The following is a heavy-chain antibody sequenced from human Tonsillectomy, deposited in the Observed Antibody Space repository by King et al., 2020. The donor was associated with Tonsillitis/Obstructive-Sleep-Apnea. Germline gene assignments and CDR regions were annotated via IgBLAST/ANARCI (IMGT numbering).Heavy chain of an antibody. D-gene: IGHD5/OR15-5a*01. CDR3: AKTLTGSVAALDS. CDR2: IRSNGDST. Sequence: VQLVESGGGLVQPGGSLRLSCAASGFTFSSYSMHWVRQAPWKGLEYVSAIRSNGDSTYYANSVKGRFTISRDNSKNTLYLQLGSLRAEDMAVYYCAKTLTGSVAALDSWGQGTLVTVSP. J-gene: IGHJ4*02. CDR1: GFTFSSYS. V-gene: IGHV3-64*01.